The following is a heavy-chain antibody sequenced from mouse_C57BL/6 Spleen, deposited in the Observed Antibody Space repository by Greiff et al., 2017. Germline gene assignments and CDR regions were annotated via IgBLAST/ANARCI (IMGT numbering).Heavy chain of an antibody. J-gene: IGHJ4*01. CDR2: IWSGGST. Sequence: VKLMESGPGLVQPSQRLSITCTVSGFSLTSYGVHWVRQPPGKGLEWLGVIWSGGSTDYNAAFISRLSISKDNSKSQVFFKMNSLQADDTAIYYCAALYDGYYEDAMDYWGQGTSVTVSS. V-gene: IGHV2-4*01. D-gene: IGHD2-3*01. CDR3: AALYDGYYEDAMDY. CDR1: GFSLTSYG.